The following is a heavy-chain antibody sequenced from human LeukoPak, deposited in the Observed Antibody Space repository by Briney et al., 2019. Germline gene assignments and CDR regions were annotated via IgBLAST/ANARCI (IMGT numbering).Heavy chain of an antibody. CDR2: ISYDGSNK. J-gene: IGHJ4*02. Sequence: GGSLRLSCAASGFTFSSYAMHWVRQAPGKGLEGVAVISYDGSNKYYADSVKGRFTISRDNTKNTLYLQMNSLRAEDTAVYYCARGSKLVGYFDYWGQGTLVTVSS. CDR3: ARGSKLVGYFDY. V-gene: IGHV3-30*01. CDR1: GFTFSSYA. D-gene: IGHD6-6*01.